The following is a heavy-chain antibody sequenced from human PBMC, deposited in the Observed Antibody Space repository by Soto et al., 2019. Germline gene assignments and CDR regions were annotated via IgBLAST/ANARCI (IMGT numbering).Heavy chain of an antibody. J-gene: IGHJ6*02. CDR3: AKPTMIGALSAYYYGMDV. CDR2: ISGSGGST. CDR1: GFTFSSYA. D-gene: IGHD3-22*01. V-gene: IGHV3-23*01. Sequence: GGSLRLSCAASGFTFSSYAMSWVRQAPGKGLEWVSAISGSGGSTYYADSVKGRFTISRDNSKNTLYLQMNSLRAEDTAVYYCAKPTMIGALSAYYYGMDVWGQGTTVTVSS.